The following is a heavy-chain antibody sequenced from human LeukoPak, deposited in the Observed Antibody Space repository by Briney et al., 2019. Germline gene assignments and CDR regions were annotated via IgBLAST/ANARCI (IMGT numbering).Heavy chain of an antibody. CDR3: ARDPGHSSRHFDL. CDR1: GYIFTTNA. D-gene: IGHD6-6*01. V-gene: IGHV7-4-1*02. CDR2: INTNTGNP. Sequence: ASVNVSCKASGYIFTTNAINWVRQAPGQGLEWMGWINTNTGNPTYVQGFTGRFAFSLDTSVSTAYLQITSLTAEDTAVYYCARDPGHSSRHFDLWGRGTLVTVSS. J-gene: IGHJ2*01.